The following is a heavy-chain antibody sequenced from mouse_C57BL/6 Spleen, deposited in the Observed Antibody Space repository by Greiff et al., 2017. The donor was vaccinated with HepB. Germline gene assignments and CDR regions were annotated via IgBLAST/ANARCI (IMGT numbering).Heavy chain of an antibody. CDR1: GYTFTSYG. D-gene: IGHD1-1*01. CDR3: ARGDITTVVDWYFDV. J-gene: IGHJ1*03. Sequence: VQLQQSGAELARPGASVKLSCKASGYTFTSYGISWVKQRTGQGLEWIGEIYPRSGNTYYNEKFKGKATLTADKSSSTAYMELRSLTSEDSAVYFCARGDITTVVDWYFDVWGTGTTVTVSS. V-gene: IGHV1-81*01. CDR2: IYPRSGNT.